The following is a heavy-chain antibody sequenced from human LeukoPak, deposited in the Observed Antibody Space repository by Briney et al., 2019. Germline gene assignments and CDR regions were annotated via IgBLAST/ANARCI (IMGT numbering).Heavy chain of an antibody. D-gene: IGHD6-19*01. Sequence: GGSLRLSCSASGFTFSKYWMLWVRQAPGNGLESVSRINTDGTVTTYADSVKGRFTVSGDNADNTMFLQMNSVRDEDTAVYYCATKQWLAPPPDSWGQGTPVTVSS. V-gene: IGHV3-74*01. J-gene: IGHJ4*02. CDR1: GFTFSKYW. CDR2: INTDGTVT. CDR3: ATKQWLAPPPDS.